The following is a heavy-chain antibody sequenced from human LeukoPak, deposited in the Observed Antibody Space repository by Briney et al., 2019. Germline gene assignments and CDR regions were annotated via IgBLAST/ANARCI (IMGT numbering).Heavy chain of an antibody. CDR2: ISGSGGST. CDR1: GFTFSSYA. V-gene: IGHV3-23*01. D-gene: IGHD3-22*01. CDR3: AKDVDPRRYYYDSSGYYLAFDY. Sequence: GGPLRLSCAASGFTFSSYAMSWVRQAPGKGLEWVSAISGSGGSTYYADSVKGRFTISRDNSKNTLYLQMNSLRAEDTAVCYCAKDVDPRRYYYDSSGYYLAFDYWGQGTLVTVSS. J-gene: IGHJ4*02.